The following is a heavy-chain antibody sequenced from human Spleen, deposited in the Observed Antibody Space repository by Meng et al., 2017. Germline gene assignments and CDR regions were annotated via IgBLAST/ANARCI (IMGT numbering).Heavy chain of an antibody. J-gene: IGHJ4*02. V-gene: IGHV3-21*01. D-gene: IGHD6-13*01. Sequence: GESLKISCVASGFSFSIYHMNWVRQARGKGLEWIAYISSGSSYIYYADSVKGRFTISRDNAKNSLYLQMNSLRAEDTAVYYCARQVAAAGRAADYWGQGTLVTVSS. CDR1: GFSFSIYH. CDR2: ISSGSSYI. CDR3: ARQVAAAGRAADY.